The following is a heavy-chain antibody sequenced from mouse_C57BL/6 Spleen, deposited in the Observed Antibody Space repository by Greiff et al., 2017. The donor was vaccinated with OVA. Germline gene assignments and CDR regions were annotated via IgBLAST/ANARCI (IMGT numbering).Heavy chain of an antibody. CDR2: IWSGGST. CDR1: GFSLTSYG. D-gene: IGHD1-1*01. CDR3: ARKDGSSPYYAIDY. J-gene: IGHJ4*01. Sequence: VQLVESGPGLVQPSQSLSITCTVSGFSLTSYGVHWVRQSPGKGLEWLGVIWSGGSTDYNAAFISRLSISKDNSKSQVFFKMNSLQADDTAIYYCARKDGSSPYYAIDYWGQGTSVTVSS. V-gene: IGHV2-2*01.